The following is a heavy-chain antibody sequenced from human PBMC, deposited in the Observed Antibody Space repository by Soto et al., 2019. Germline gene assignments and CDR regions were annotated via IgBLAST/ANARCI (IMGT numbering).Heavy chain of an antibody. J-gene: IGHJ4*02. CDR3: AKDGGSGWFSFDY. V-gene: IGHV3-23*01. D-gene: IGHD6-19*01. CDR2: ISGSGGST. CDR1: GFTFSSYA. Sequence: PGGSLRLSCAASGFTFSSYAMSWVRQAPGKGLEWVSAISGSGGSTYYADSVKGRFTISRDNSKNTLSLQMNSLRAEATAVYYSAKDGGSGWFSFDYWGQGTLVTVSS.